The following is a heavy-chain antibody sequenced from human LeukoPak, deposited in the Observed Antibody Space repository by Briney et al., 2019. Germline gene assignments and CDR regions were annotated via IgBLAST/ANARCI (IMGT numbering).Heavy chain of an antibody. Sequence: SETLSLTCTVSGGSISSYYWSWIRQPPGKGLEWIGYIYTSGSTNYNPSLKSRVTISVDTSKNHFSLKLNSVTAADTAVYYCARHLPTIFGVVISTGAFDIWGQGTMVTVSS. V-gene: IGHV4-4*09. CDR3: ARHLPTIFGVVISTGAFDI. J-gene: IGHJ3*02. CDR2: IYTSGST. CDR1: GGSISSYY. D-gene: IGHD3-3*01.